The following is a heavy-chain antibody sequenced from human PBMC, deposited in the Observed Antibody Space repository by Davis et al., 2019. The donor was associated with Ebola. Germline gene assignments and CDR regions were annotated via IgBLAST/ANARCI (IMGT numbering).Heavy chain of an antibody. Sequence: PGGSLRPSCAAPGFTFSSYWMHWVRQAPGKGLVLVSRINSDGSSTSYADSVKGRFTISSDNAQNTLYLQMNSLRAEDTAVYYCARVGAPYYYVVWGQGTLVTVSS. CDR2: INSDGSST. D-gene: IGHD3-10*02. CDR1: GFTFSSYW. J-gene: IGHJ4*02. V-gene: IGHV3-74*01. CDR3: ARVGAPYYYVV.